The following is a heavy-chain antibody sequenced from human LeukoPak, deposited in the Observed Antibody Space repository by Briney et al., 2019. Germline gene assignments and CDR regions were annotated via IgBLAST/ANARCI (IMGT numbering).Heavy chain of an antibody. V-gene: IGHV4-34*01. J-gene: IGHJ4*02. Sequence: SETLSLTCAVYGGSFSGHYWTWIHQAPGKGLEWIGESTHTGSTNYNPSLKSRVTISVDTSKNQFSLKLTSVSAADTAVYHCARGRTGAAALDFRGPGTLDTVSS. CDR1: GGSFSGHY. CDR2: STHTGST. CDR3: ARGRTGAAALDF. D-gene: IGHD2-2*01.